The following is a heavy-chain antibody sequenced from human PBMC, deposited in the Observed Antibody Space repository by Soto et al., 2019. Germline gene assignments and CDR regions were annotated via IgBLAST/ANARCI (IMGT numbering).Heavy chain of an antibody. CDR1: GYTFTSYG. CDR2: IRSYNGNT. Sequence: ASVKVSCKASGYTFTSYGISWVRQAPGQGLEWMGWIRSYNGNTNSAQKLQGRVSMTTDTSTTTAYMDLTSLTSDDTAMYYCARERGELPPDHWGQGTLVTVSS. D-gene: IGHD1-26*01. J-gene: IGHJ4*02. V-gene: IGHV1-18*01. CDR3: ARERGELPPDH.